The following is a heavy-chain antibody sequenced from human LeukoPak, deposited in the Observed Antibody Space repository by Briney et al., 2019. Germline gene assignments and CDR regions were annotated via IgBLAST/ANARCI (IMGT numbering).Heavy chain of an antibody. V-gene: IGHV1-18*01. CDR2: ISAYNGNT. J-gene: IGHJ3*02. Sequence: GASVKVSCKASGYTFTSYGISWVRQAPGQGLEWMGWISAYNGNTNYAQKLQGRVTMTTDTSTSTAYMELSSLRSEDTAVYYCATRRGYCSGGSCYLDAFDIWGQGTMVTVSS. CDR3: ATRRGYCSGGSCYLDAFDI. CDR1: GYTFTSYG. D-gene: IGHD2-15*01.